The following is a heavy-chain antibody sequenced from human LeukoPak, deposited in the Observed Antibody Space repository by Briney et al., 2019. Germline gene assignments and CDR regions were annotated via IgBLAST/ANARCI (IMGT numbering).Heavy chain of an antibody. Sequence: PSETLSLTCAVSGGSISSGGYSWSWIRQPPGKGLEWIGYIYHSGSTYYNPSLKSRVTISVDRSKNQFSLKLSSVTAADTAVYYCARWSDGYIALDYWGQGTLVTVSS. CDR2: IYHSGST. J-gene: IGHJ4*02. D-gene: IGHD5-24*01. V-gene: IGHV4-30-2*01. CDR1: GGSISSGGYS. CDR3: ARWSDGYIALDY.